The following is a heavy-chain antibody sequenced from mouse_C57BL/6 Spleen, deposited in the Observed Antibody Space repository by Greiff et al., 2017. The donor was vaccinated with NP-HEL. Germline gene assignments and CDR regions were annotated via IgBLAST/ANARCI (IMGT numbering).Heavy chain of an antibody. J-gene: IGHJ2*01. D-gene: IGHD1-1*01. Sequence: EVQLQQSGPELVKPGASVKISCKASGYTFTDYYMNWVKQSHGKSLEWIGDINPNNGGTSYNQKFKGKATLTVDKSSSTAYMELRSLTSEDSAVYYCARYYYGSSYPWGQGTTLTVSS. CDR2: INPNNGGT. V-gene: IGHV1-26*01. CDR1: GYTFTDYY. CDR3: ARYYYGSSYP.